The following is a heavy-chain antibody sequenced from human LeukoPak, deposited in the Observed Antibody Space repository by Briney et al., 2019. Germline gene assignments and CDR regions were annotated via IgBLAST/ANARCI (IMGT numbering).Heavy chain of an antibody. V-gene: IGHV3-33*01. CDR1: GFTFSSYG. CDR3: ARALAVSNWFDP. D-gene: IGHD6-19*01. CDR2: IWYDGSNK. Sequence: PGGSLRLSCAASGFTFSSYGMHWVRQAPGKGLEWVAVIWYDGSNKYYADSVKGRFTISRDNSKNTLYLQMNSLRAEDTAVYYCARALAVSNWFDPWGQGTLVTVSS. J-gene: IGHJ5*02.